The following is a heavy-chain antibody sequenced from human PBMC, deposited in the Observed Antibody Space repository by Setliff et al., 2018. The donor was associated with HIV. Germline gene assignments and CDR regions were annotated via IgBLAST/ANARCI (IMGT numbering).Heavy chain of an antibody. CDR1: GGSIRSSGYS. D-gene: IGHD3-22*01. J-gene: IGHJ4*02. CDR3: ARLTTTYYYDSSAYYHPV. Sequence: SETLSLTCAVSGGSIRSSGYSWSWIRQPPGKGLEWIGYIYYSGSTYYNPSLKSRVTISVDTSKNQFSLKLSSVTAADTAVFYCARLTTTYYYDSSAYYHPVWGQGTLVTVSS. CDR2: IYYSGST. V-gene: IGHV4-31*11.